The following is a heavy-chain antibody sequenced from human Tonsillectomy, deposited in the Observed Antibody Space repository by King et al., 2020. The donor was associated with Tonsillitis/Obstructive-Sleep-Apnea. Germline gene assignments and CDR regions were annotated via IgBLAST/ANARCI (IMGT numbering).Heavy chain of an antibody. CDR3: ARPLSSGGGPTPFDY. J-gene: IGHJ4*02. CDR2: IIPILGIA. D-gene: IGHD2-15*01. V-gene: IGHV1-69*10. Sequence: VQLVESGAEVKKPGSSVKVSCKASGGTFSSYAISWVRQAPGQGLEWMGGIIPILGIANYAQKFQGRVTITADKSTSTAYMELSSLRSEDTAVYYCARPLSSGGGPTPFDYWGQGTLVTVSS. CDR1: GGTFSSYA.